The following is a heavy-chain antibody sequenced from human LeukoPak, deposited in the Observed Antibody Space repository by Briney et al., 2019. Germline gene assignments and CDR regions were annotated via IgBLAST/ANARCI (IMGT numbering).Heavy chain of an antibody. CDR3: ARHGNYDILTGWTPFDP. CDR1: CGSISSSSYY. V-gene: IGHV4-39*01. Sequence: SETLSLTCTVSCGSISSSSYYWGWIRQPPGKGLEWIGSIYYSGSTYYNPSLKSRVTISVDTSKNQFPLKLSSVTAADTAVYYCARHGNYDILTGWTPFDPWGQGTLVTVSS. CDR2: IYYSGST. D-gene: IGHD3-9*01. J-gene: IGHJ5*02.